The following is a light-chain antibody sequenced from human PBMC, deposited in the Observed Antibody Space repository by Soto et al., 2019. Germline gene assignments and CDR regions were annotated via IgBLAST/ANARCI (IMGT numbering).Light chain of an antibody. Sequence: DLVMTQSPLSLPVTTGEPASISCRSSHSLLHTNGYNYLDWYLQKPGQSPQLLIYLSSYRASGVPDRFSGSGSGTDFTLKISRVEAEDVGVYYCMQALQPLTITFGQGTRLEIK. J-gene: IGKJ5*01. V-gene: IGKV2-28*01. CDR2: LSS. CDR1: HSLLHTNGYNY. CDR3: MQALQPLTIT.